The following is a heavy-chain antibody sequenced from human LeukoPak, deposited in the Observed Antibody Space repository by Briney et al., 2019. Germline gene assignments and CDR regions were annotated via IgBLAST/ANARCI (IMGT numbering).Heavy chain of an antibody. Sequence: SETLSLTCTVSGGSISSSSYYWGWIRQPPGKGLEWIGSIYYSGSTYYNPSLKSRVTISVDTSKNQFSLKLGSVTAADTAVYYCARQPYSSSSLEIDYWGQGTLVTVSS. CDR1: GGSISSSSYY. CDR3: ARQPYSSSSLEIDY. CDR2: IYYSGST. D-gene: IGHD6-6*01. J-gene: IGHJ4*02. V-gene: IGHV4-39*01.